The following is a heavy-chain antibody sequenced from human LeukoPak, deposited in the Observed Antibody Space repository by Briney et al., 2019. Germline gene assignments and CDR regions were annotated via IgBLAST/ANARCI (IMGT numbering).Heavy chain of an antibody. J-gene: IGHJ4*02. CDR3: ARDQGSYGFYFDY. Sequence: GGSLRLSCAASGFTVSSYAMHWVRQAPGKGLEWVAVISYDGSNKYYADSVKGRFTISRDNSKNTLYLQMNSLRAEDTAVYYCARDQGSYGFYFDYWGQGTLVTVSS. D-gene: IGHD5-18*01. V-gene: IGHV3-30-3*01. CDR1: GFTVSSYA. CDR2: ISYDGSNK.